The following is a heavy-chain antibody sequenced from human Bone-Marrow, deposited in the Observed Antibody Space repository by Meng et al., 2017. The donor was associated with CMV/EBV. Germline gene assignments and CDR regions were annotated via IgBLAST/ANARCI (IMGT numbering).Heavy chain of an antibody. CDR3: ARSLSGYCLFDY. D-gene: IGHD3-22*01. Sequence: GESLKISCAASGFTFSSYAMSWVRQAPGKGLEWVSAISGSGGSTYYVDSVKGRFTISRDNSKNTLYLQMNSLRAEDTAVYYCARSLSGYCLFDYWGQGTLVTVSS. CDR1: GFTFSSYA. V-gene: IGHV3-23*01. CDR2: ISGSGGST. J-gene: IGHJ4*02.